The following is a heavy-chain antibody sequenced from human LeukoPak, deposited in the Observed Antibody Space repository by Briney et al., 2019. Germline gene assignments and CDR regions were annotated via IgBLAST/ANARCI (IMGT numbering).Heavy chain of an antibody. CDR2: IIPIFGTA. Sequence: SVKVSCKASGGTFSSYAISWVRQAPGQGLEWIGGIIPIFGTANYAQKFQGRVTITADESTSTAYMELSSLRSEDTAVYYCARDRRYYYDSSGYTDAFDIWGQGTMVTVSS. V-gene: IGHV1-69*13. CDR3: ARDRRYYYDSSGYTDAFDI. D-gene: IGHD3-22*01. CDR1: GGTFSSYA. J-gene: IGHJ3*02.